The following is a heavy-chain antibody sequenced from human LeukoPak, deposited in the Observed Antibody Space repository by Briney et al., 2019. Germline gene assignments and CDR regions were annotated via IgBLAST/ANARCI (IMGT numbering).Heavy chain of an antibody. J-gene: IGHJ6*04. Sequence: SETLSLTCDVSGYSISSDYYWSWIRQPPGKGLEWIGYIYYSGSTYYNPSLKSRVTISVDTSKNQFSLKLSSVTAADTAVYYCARDVPPLDVWGKGTTVTVSS. D-gene: IGHD3-10*02. CDR3: ARDVPPLDV. CDR1: GYSISSDYY. V-gene: IGHV4-30-4*08. CDR2: IYYSGST.